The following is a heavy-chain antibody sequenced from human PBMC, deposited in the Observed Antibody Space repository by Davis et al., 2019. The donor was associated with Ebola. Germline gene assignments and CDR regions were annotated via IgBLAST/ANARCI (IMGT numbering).Heavy chain of an antibody. CDR2: ISYDGSNK. J-gene: IGHJ4*02. Sequence: PGGSLRLSCAASGFTFSSYAMHWVRQAPGKGLEWVAVISYDGSNKYYADSVKGRFTISRDNSKNTLYLQMNSLRAEDTAVYYCARGYSFSWYICDSWGQGTLVTVSS. D-gene: IGHD1-1*01. CDR3: ARGYSFSWYICDS. V-gene: IGHV3-30-3*01. CDR1: GFTFSSYA.